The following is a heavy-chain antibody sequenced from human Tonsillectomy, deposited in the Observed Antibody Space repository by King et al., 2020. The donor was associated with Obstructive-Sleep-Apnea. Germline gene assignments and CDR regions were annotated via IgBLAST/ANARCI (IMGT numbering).Heavy chain of an antibody. Sequence: VQLQQWGTGLLKPSETLSLTCAVYGGSFSGYQWSWVRQPPGKGLEWIGEVHHSGSTNNNPSLTSRVTISVDTSKNQFSLKLSSVTAADTAVYYCARGVPGDWGQGSLVTVSS. CDR3: ARGVPGD. V-gene: IGHV4-34*01. D-gene: IGHD3-10*01. CDR1: GGSFSGYQ. CDR2: VHHSGST. J-gene: IGHJ4*02.